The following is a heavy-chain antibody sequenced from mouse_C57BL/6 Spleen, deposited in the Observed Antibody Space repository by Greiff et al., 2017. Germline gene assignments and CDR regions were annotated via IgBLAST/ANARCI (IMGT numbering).Heavy chain of an antibody. Sequence: VQLQQSGAELVRPGASVTLSCKASGYTFTDYEMHWVKQTPVHGLEWIGAIDPETGGTAYNQKFKGKAILTADKSSSTAYMELHSLTSEDSAVYYCTSYPYCGSKDWYFDVWGTGTTVTVSS. CDR2: IDPETGGT. D-gene: IGHD1-1*01. V-gene: IGHV1-15*01. J-gene: IGHJ1*03. CDR1: GYTFTDYE. CDR3: TSYPYCGSKDWYFDV.